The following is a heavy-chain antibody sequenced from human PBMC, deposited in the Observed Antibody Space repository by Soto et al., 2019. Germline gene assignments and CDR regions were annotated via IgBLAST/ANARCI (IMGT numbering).Heavy chain of an antibody. V-gene: IGHV3-30-3*01. D-gene: IGHD3-3*01. CDR2: ISYDETSK. CDR1: EFTFSTYP. CDR3: ARGASDFWGAYPEIHYVDY. Sequence: ESGGGVVQPGRSLRLSCAASEFTFSTYPMHWVRQAPGKGLEWVAVISYDETSKYYVDSVKGRFTISRDNSKDTLYLQMNSLRADDTAVYYCARGASDFWGAYPEIHYVDYWGQGTLVTVSS. J-gene: IGHJ4*02.